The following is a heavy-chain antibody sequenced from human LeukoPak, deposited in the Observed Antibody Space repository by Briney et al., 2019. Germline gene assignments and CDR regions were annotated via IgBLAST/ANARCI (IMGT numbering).Heavy chain of an antibody. Sequence: ASVKVSCKASGYTFTSYYMHWVRQAPGQGLEWMGIINPSGGSTSYAQKFQGRVAMTRDISTSTVYMELSSLRSEDTAVYYCARDGYYGSGSYYTGDWFDPWGQGTLVTVSS. V-gene: IGHV1-46*01. CDR2: INPSGGST. J-gene: IGHJ5*02. CDR1: GYTFTSYY. D-gene: IGHD3-10*01. CDR3: ARDGYYGSGSYYTGDWFDP.